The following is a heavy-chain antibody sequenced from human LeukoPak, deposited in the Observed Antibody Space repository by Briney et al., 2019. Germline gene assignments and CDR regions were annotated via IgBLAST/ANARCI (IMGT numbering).Heavy chain of an antibody. CDR3: ANTLTTSFYGMDV. CDR2: ISYDGSNK. CDR1: GFIFNNYG. Sequence: PGGSLRLSCAASGFIFNNYGMHWVRQAPGKGLEWVAVISYDGSNKYYADSVKGRFTISRDNSKNTLYLQMNSLRAEDTAVYYCANTLTTSFYGMDVWGQGTTVTVSS. J-gene: IGHJ6*02. V-gene: IGHV3-30*18. D-gene: IGHD4-11*01.